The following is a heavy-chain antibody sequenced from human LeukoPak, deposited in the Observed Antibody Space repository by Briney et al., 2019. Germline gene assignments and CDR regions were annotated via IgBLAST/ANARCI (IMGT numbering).Heavy chain of an antibody. Sequence: PGESLRLSCVASGFTFSDYAMAWVRQAPGKGLEWVSVIGRSGADIQYADSVKGRFAISRDNAKNSLYLQMNSLRAEDTALYYCAKGSSSWQAQRWGYYYYYGMDVWGQGTTVTVSS. V-gene: IGHV3-23*01. CDR1: GFTFSDYA. CDR2: IGRSGADI. J-gene: IGHJ6*02. CDR3: AKGSSSWQAQRWGYYYYYGMDV. D-gene: IGHD6-13*01.